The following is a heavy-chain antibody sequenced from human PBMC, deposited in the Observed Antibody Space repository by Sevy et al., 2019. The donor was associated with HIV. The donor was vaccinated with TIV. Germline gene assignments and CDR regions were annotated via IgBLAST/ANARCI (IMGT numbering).Heavy chain of an antibody. Sequence: SETLSLTCSVSGGSMSSYYWSWIRQPPGKALEWIGYIYYSGSASYNPALKSRVTISVVTSKNQFSLKLSSVTAADTAVYDCARRRGGFDYWGQGTLVTVSS. V-gene: IGHV4-59*01. CDR1: GGSMSSYY. D-gene: IGHD3-10*01. CDR2: IYYSGSA. J-gene: IGHJ4*02. CDR3: ARRRGGFDY.